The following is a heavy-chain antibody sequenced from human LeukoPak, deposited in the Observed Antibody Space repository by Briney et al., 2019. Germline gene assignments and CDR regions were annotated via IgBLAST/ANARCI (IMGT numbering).Heavy chain of an antibody. V-gene: IGHV4-39*01. CDR1: GGSISSSSYY. Sequence: SETLSLTCTVSGGSISSSSYYWGWIRQPPGKGLEWIGSIYYSGSTYYNPSLKSRVTISVDTSKNQFSLKLSSVTAADTAVYYCARRPAPVGSSWPKFEYFQHWGQGTLVTVSS. CDR2: IYYSGST. J-gene: IGHJ1*01. D-gene: IGHD6-13*01. CDR3: ARRPAPVGSSWPKFEYFQH.